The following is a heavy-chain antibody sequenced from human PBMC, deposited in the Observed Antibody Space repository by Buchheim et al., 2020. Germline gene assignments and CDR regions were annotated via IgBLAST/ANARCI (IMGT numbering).Heavy chain of an antibody. Sequence: QVQLVESGGGVVQPGGSLRLSCAASRLTFSSYGMHWVRQAPGKELEWVAVISYDGGHKYYGDSVKGRFSISRDNSKNTLYLQMNNLGAEDTAVYYCAKDLVPDCSSTSCYVYPYYYYGMDIWGQGTT. CDR1: RLTFSSYG. D-gene: IGHD2-2*01. CDR3: AKDLVPDCSSTSCYVYPYYYYGMDI. J-gene: IGHJ6*02. CDR2: ISYDGGHK. V-gene: IGHV3-30*18.